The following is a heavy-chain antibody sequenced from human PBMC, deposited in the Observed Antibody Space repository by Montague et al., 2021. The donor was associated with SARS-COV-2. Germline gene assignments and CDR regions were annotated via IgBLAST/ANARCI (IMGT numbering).Heavy chain of an antibody. D-gene: IGHD7-27*01. CDR1: GGSISGDNYY. Sequence: TLSLNCTVSGGSISGDNYYWTWIRQHPGKGLEWIAYIYYTGSTYYNPSLQSRLRTSLDTSKNQFSLTLTSVTAADTAIYYCARNRGWGSRGAGYIDLWGRGTLVTVSS. V-gene: IGHV4-31*03. J-gene: IGHJ2*01. CDR2: IYYTGST. CDR3: ARNRGWGSRGAGYIDL.